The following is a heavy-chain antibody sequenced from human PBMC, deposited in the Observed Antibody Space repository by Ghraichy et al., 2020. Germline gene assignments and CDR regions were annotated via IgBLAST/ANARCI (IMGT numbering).Heavy chain of an antibody. V-gene: IGHV4-39*05. CDR1: GGSINIVSFY. D-gene: IGHD3-10*01. CDR3: AGPSGYGTGSYYPLEH. CDR2: IYNTGTT. J-gene: IGHJ4*02. Sequence: SETPSLTCTVSGGSINIVSFYWGWVRQPPGKGLEWIGNIYNTGTTSYNPSLKSRVNISVDTSKNEFSLRLTSVTAADTAVYFCAGPSGYGTGSYYPLEHWGQGSLVTVTS.